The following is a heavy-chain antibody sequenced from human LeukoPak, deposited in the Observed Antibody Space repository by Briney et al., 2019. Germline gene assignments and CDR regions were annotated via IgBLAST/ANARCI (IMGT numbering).Heavy chain of an antibody. CDR2: HSRDGRRT. Sequence: PGGSLRLSCAASGFTFSNNWLHWVPDVPTRGWEWGSHHSRDGRRTEYADPAKRRFTVSRDNAKNTLYLQMTRLRAEDTAVYYCARAVWEYKFDYWGQGDLVTVSS. CDR3: ARAVWEYKFDY. J-gene: IGHJ4*02. CDR1: GFTFSNNW. V-gene: IGHV3-74*01. D-gene: IGHD3-16*01.